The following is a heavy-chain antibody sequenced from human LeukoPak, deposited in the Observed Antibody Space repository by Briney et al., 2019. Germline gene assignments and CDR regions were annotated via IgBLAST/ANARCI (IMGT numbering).Heavy chain of an antibody. CDR1: GFTVSSNY. CDR3: ARARYYYGSGSWEYYYYMDV. Sequence: GGSLRLSCAASGFTVSSNYMSWVRQAPGKGLEWVSVIYSGGSTYYADSVKGRFTISRDNSKNTLYLQMNSLRAEDTAVYYCARARYYYGSGSWEYYYYMDVWGKGTTVTVSS. D-gene: IGHD3-10*01. V-gene: IGHV3-53*01. CDR2: IYSGGST. J-gene: IGHJ6*03.